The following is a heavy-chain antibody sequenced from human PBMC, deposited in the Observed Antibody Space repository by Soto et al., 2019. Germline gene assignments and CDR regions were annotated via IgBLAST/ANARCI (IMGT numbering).Heavy chain of an antibody. V-gene: IGHV1-2*02. D-gene: IGHD2-2*01. CDR3: ARGYCSSTSCQYYFDF. J-gene: IGHJ4*02. CDR2: INPNSGGT. Sequence: ASVKVSCKASGYTFTGYYMHWVRQAPGQGLEWMGWINPNSGGTNYAQKFQGRVTMTRDTSISTAYMELTSLGSEDTAVYHCARGYCSSTSCQYYFDFWGQGTLVTVSS. CDR1: GYTFTGYY.